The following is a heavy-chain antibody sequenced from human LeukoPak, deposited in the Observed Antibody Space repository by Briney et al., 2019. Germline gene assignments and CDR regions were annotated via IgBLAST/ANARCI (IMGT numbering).Heavy chain of an antibody. J-gene: IGHJ3*02. Sequence: GASLKTSFKGSGSRFTSYWIGWVRPMPGKGLEWMGIIYSADSDTSYSPSFQGQVPISADKSVSTAYRQWSSLKASDTAMYSCARADCSSTSCYTEGDGFDIWGQGTMVTVSS. D-gene: IGHD2-2*02. CDR2: IYSADSDT. CDR3: ARADCSSTSCYTEGDGFDI. CDR1: GSRFTSYW. V-gene: IGHV5-51*01.